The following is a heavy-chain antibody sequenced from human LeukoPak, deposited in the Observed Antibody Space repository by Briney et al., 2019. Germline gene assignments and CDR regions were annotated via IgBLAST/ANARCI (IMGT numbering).Heavy chain of an antibody. CDR1: GGSFSGYY. Sequence: PSETLSLTCAVYGGSFSGYYWSWIRQPPGKGLGWIGYIYYSGSTNYNPSLKSRVTISVDTSKNQFSLKLSSVTAADTAVYYCARDRGSGMDVWGQGTTVTVSS. D-gene: IGHD3-10*01. CDR3: ARDRGSGMDV. V-gene: IGHV4-59*01. CDR2: IYYSGST. J-gene: IGHJ6*02.